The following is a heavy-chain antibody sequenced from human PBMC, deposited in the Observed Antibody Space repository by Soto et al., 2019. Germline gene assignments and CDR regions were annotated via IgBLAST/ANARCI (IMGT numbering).Heavy chain of an antibody. CDR2: INSDGSNT. CDR1: GFTFSNYW. CDR3: ATSKGGGINSTTAY. J-gene: IGHJ4*01. Sequence: EVQLVESGGALVQPGGSLRLSCAASGFTFSNYWMHWVRQAPGKGLVWISRINSDGSNTVYADAVKGRFTISRDNDQNTLYLQLNHMTVEHTAVYYLATSKGGGINSTTAYWGVGALVSVSS. V-gene: IGHV3-74*01. D-gene: IGHD1-26*01.